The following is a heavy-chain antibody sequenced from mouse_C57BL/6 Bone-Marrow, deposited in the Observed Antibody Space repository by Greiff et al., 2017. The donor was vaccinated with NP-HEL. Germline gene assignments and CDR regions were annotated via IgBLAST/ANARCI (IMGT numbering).Heavy chain of an antibody. CDR1: GFSLTSYG. CDR2: IWGGGST. Sequence: QVHVKQSGPGLVAPSQSLSITCTVSGFSLTSYGVDWVRQPPGKGLEWLGVIWGGGSTNYNSALMSRMSTSKDNYKSQVFLKKNSLQTDDTAMYYCAKRKYDDAMDYWGQGTSVTVSS. D-gene: IGHD2-12*01. CDR3: AKRKYDDAMDY. V-gene: IGHV2-9*01. J-gene: IGHJ4*01.